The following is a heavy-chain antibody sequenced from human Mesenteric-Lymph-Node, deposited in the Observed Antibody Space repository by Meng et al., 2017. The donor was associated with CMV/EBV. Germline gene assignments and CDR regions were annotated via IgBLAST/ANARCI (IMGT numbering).Heavy chain of an antibody. CDR3: ARGCTIFGVVIRGCYYYYGMDV. V-gene: IGHV4-61*01. CDR2: IYYSGST. J-gene: IGHJ6*02. Sequence: GSLRLSCTVSGGSVSSGTYYWSWIRQPPGKGLEWIGYIYYSGSTNYNPSLKSRVTISVDTSKNQFSLKLSSVTAADTAVYYCARGCTIFGVVIRGCYYYYGMDVWGQGTTVTVSS. D-gene: IGHD3-3*01. CDR1: GGSVSSGTYY.